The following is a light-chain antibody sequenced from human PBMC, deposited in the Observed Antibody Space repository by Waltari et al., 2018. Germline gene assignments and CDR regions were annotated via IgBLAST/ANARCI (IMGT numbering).Light chain of an antibody. V-gene: IGKV3-20*01. J-gene: IGKJ1*01. CDR3: QHHFRLPAT. CDR1: QNIGHY. Sequence: IVLTQSPGTLSLSPGGRATPPCRASQNIGHYLAWYQQKPGPAPRLLIYASSTRATGIPDRFSGSGSGADFSLTITGLEPDDFAVYYCQHHFRLPATFGQGTKV. CDR2: ASS.